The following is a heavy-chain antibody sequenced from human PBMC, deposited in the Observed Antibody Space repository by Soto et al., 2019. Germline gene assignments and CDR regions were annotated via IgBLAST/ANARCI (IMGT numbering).Heavy chain of an antibody. CDR2: IVVGSGNT. CDR3: ARDGYLEGNYDDYIWGSYRLDYMDV. CDR1: GFTFTSSA. Sequence: SVKVSCKASGFTFTSSAMQWVRQARGQRLEWIGWIVVGSGNTNYAQKFQERVTITRDMSTSTAYMELSSLRSEDTAVYYCARDGYLEGNYDDYIWGSYRLDYMDVWGKGTTVTVSS. V-gene: IGHV1-58*02. J-gene: IGHJ6*03. D-gene: IGHD3-16*02.